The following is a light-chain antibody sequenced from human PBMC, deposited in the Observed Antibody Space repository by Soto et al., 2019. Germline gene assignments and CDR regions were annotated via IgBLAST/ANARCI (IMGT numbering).Light chain of an antibody. CDR3: QQYGSSPRT. V-gene: IGKV3-20*01. CDR2: GAS. J-gene: IGKJ1*01. CDR1: QSVSNNY. Sequence: VLTQSPGTLSLSPGERATLSCRASQSVSNNYLAWYQQKPGQAPRLLIYGASSRATGIPDRFAGSGSGTDFTLTISRLEPEDFAVYYCQQYGSSPRTFGQGTKVDI.